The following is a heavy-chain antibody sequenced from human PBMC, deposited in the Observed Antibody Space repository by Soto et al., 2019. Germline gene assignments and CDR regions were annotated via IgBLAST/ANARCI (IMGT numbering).Heavy chain of an antibody. J-gene: IGHJ4*02. Sequence: PXGSLRLSCEASGFNFSRSWMSWVRQAPGKGLEWVANMKEDGSEKYYADSVRGRFTISRDNAKNSVHLQMNSLRVEDTAVYYCARGFYTDYWGQGALVTSPQ. CDR3: ARGFYTDY. V-gene: IGHV3-7*01. CDR2: MKEDGSEK. CDR1: GFNFSRSW. D-gene: IGHD3-3*01.